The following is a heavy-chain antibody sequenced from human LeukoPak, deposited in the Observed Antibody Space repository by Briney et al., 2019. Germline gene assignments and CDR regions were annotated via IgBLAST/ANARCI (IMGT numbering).Heavy chain of an antibody. CDR1: GYTFTSYG. CDR3: ARDSRSELKYSGSFMLFDY. J-gene: IGHJ4*02. Sequence: ASVKVSCKASGYTFTSYGISWVRQAPGQGLEWMGWISAYNGNTNYAQKLQGRVTMTTDTSTSTAYMELRSLRSDDTAVYYCARDSRSELKYSGSFMLFDYWGQGTLVTVSS. V-gene: IGHV1-18*01. D-gene: IGHD1-26*01. CDR2: ISAYNGNT.